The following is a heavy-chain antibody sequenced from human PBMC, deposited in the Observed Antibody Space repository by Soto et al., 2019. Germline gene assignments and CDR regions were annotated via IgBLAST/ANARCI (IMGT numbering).Heavy chain of an antibody. J-gene: IGHJ4*02. CDR3: ARDPRYYGSVYYYSDS. CDR1: GYIFASYG. CDR2: MSPFTGKA. D-gene: IGHD3-10*01. V-gene: IGHV1-18*04. Sequence: GSVQVSCKASGYIFASYGIYWVRQAPGQGLEWVGWMSPFTGKADYAQHFQGIVTMTADTSTNTAFLELRSLRSDDTAVYYCARDPRYYGSVYYYSDSWAQGTLVRDSS.